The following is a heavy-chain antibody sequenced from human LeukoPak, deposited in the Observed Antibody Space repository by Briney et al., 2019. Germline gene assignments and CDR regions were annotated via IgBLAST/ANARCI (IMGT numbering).Heavy chain of an antibody. CDR1: GGSFSGFY. D-gene: IGHD6-13*01. J-gene: IGHJ4*02. V-gene: IGHV4-34*01. CDR3: GQIAAAGTALFDY. Sequence: PSEALSLTCAVYGGSFSGFYWSWIRQPPGKGLEWIGEINHSGSTNYNPSLKSRVTISVDTSKNQFSLKLSSVTAADTAVYYCGQIAAAGTALFDYWGQGTLVTVSS. CDR2: INHSGST.